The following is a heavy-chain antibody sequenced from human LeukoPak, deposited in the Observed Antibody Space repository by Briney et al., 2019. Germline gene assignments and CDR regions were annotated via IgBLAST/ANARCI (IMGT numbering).Heavy chain of an antibody. CDR1: GYSFTTYW. J-gene: IGHJ4*02. CDR3: ARSRCRGGSCYSVWDF. D-gene: IGHD2-15*01. V-gene: IGHV5-10-1*01. Sequence: HGESLRISCKGSGYSFTTYWISRVRQMPGKGLEWMGMIDPSDSYTNYSPSFQGHVTISSDKSISTAYLQWSSLKASDTAIYYCARSRCRGGSCYSVWDFWGQGTLVTVSS. CDR2: IDPSDSYT.